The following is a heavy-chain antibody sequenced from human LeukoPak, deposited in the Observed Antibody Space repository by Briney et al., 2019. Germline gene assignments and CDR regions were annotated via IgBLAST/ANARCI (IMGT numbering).Heavy chain of an antibody. CDR2: INPNTGGT. CDR1: GFTFIEYY. J-gene: IGHJ4*02. Sequence: ASVKVSCKAAGFTFIEYYIHWVRQAPGQGLEWMGRINPNTGGTIYAQKFRGRVTMTRDTSITTAYMELNRLRPDDTAVYYCAREGDSSVDYWGQGTLVTVSS. V-gene: IGHV1-2*06. D-gene: IGHD3-22*01. CDR3: AREGDSSVDY.